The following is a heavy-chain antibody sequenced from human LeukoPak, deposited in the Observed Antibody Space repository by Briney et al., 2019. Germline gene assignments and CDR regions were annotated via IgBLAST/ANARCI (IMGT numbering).Heavy chain of an antibody. CDR1: GGSISSGSYY. D-gene: IGHD6-13*01. CDR2: ISKTGKT. J-gene: IGHJ3*02. CDR3: ASSSPSSGIAAARDAFDI. V-gene: IGHV4-31*03. Sequence: SQTLSLTCTVSGGSISSGSYYWTWIRQDPGKGLEWIGYISKTGKTFSNLSLKSRVTISVDTSKNQFSLKLTSVTAADTAVYYCASSSPSSGIAAARDAFDIWGQGTMVTVSS.